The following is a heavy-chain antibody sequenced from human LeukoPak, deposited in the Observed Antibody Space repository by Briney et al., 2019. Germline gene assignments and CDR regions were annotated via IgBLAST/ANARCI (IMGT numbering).Heavy chain of an antibody. CDR3: ARAGANYGDYLIDY. CDR2: ISGSGGST. D-gene: IGHD4-17*01. J-gene: IGHJ4*02. Sequence: GGSLRLSCAASGFTFSSYAMSWVRQAPGKGLEWVSAISGSGGSTYYADSVKGRFTISRDNSKNTLYLQMNSLRAEDTAVYYCARAGANYGDYLIDYWGQGTLVTVSS. CDR1: GFTFSSYA. V-gene: IGHV3-23*01.